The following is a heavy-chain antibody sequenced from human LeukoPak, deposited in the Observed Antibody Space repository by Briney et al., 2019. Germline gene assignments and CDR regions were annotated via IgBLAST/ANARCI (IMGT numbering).Heavy chain of an antibody. J-gene: IGHJ4*02. D-gene: IGHD5-18*01. Sequence: GGSLRLSCAASGFTFSSCGMHWVRQAPGKGLEYVSAISSNGGSTYYANSVKGRFTISRDNSKNTLYLQMGSLRAEDMAVYYCARVRGYSYGSSDYSGQGTLVTVSS. CDR1: GFTFSSCG. V-gene: IGHV3-64*01. CDR2: ISSNGGST. CDR3: ARVRGYSYGSSDY.